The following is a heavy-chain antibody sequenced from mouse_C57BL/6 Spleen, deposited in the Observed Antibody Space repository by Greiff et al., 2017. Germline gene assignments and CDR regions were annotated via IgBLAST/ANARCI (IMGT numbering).Heavy chain of an antibody. D-gene: IGHD2-2*01. J-gene: IGHJ4*01. CDR3: ARRGYGYAMDY. CDR2: INPYNGGT. CDR1: GYTFTDYY. Sequence: VQLKESGPVLVKPGASVKMSCKASGYTFTDYYMNWVKQSHGKSLEWIGVINPYNGGTSYNQKFKGKATLTVDKSSSTAYMELNSLTSEDSAVYYCARRGYGYAMDYWGQGTSVTVSS. V-gene: IGHV1-19*01.